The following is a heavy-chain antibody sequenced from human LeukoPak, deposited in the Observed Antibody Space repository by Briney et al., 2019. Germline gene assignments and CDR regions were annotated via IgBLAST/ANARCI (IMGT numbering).Heavy chain of an antibody. Sequence: LSLTCTVSGGSISSSIYYWGWIRQPPGKGLEWVSYIITSGSTIYYADSVKGRFTISRDNAKNSLYLQMNSLRAEDTAVYYCARAPTVSVGYCSSVSCQADYWGQGTLVTVSS. D-gene: IGHD2-2*01. J-gene: IGHJ4*02. V-gene: IGHV3-11*04. CDR3: ARAPTVSVGYCSSVSCQADY. CDR1: GGSISSSIYY. CDR2: IITSGSTI.